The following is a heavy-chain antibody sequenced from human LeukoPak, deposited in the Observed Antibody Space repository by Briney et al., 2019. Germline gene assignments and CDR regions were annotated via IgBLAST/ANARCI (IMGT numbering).Heavy chain of an antibody. J-gene: IGHJ4*02. D-gene: IGHD1-26*01. V-gene: IGHV4-59*01. CDR3: ARGTVGAADY. Sequence: SETLSLTCTVSGGSIINYYWSWIRQPPGKGLEWIGYIYFTRSTNYNPSLKSRVTISLDTSKNQFSLKLSSVTAADTAVYYCARGTVGAADYWGQGTLVTVSS. CDR1: GGSIINYY. CDR2: IYFTRST.